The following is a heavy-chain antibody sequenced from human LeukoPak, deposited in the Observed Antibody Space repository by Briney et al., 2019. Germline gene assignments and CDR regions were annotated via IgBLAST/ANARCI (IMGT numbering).Heavy chain of an antibody. D-gene: IGHD6-19*01. J-gene: IGHJ4*02. CDR3: VTGQWLVPVSY. Sequence: SETLSLTCAVYGGSFSGYYWSWIRQPPGKGLEWIGEINHSGSTNYNPSLKSRVTISEDTSKNQFSLKLNSVTAADTAVYYCVTGQWLVPVSYWGQGAVVTVSS. CDR2: INHSGST. CDR1: GGSFSGYY. V-gene: IGHV4-34*01.